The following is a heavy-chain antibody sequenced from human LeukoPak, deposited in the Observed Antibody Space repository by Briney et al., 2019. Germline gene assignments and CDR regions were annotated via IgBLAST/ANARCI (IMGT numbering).Heavy chain of an antibody. Sequence: PGGSLRLSCAASGFTFSSYGMHWVRQAPGKGLEWVAVIWYDGSNKYYADSVKGRFTISRDNSKNTLYLQMNSLRAEDTAVYYCARDYNSGGSCYYENWGQGTLVTVSS. CDR2: IWYDGSNK. D-gene: IGHD2-15*01. CDR1: GFTFSSYG. V-gene: IGHV3-33*01. CDR3: ARDYNSGGSCYYEN. J-gene: IGHJ4*02.